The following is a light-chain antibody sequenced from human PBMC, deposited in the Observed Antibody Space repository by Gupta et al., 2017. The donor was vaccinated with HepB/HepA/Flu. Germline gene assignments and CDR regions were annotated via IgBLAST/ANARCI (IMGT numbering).Light chain of an antibody. V-gene: IGLV3-21*04. CDR1: SIGNYS. Sequence: YVVTQPSSVSVAPGMTASITCGGNSIGNYSVHWYQQKPGQAPVLIISFDAFRPSGIPERISGSNSENTATLTITRVEAGDEADYYCQVWDNGSDHYVFGSGTTVTVL. J-gene: IGLJ1*01. CDR2: FDA. CDR3: QVWDNGSDHYV.